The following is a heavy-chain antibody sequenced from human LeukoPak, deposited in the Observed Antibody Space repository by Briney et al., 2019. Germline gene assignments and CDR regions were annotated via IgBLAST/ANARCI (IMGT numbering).Heavy chain of an antibody. D-gene: IGHD3-22*01. CDR1: GDSINSLDL. Sequence: SEALSLTCTVSGDSINSLDLWSWVRQPPGKGLEWIGEMYLSGTTHSNPSVKSRVTISIDKSKNQFFLNLSSVTAADTAVYYCVGLVGRYSSGLYYYYFDYWGQGTLVTVSS. CDR3: VGLVGRYSSGLYYYYFDY. CDR2: MYLSGTT. V-gene: IGHV4-4*02. J-gene: IGHJ4*02.